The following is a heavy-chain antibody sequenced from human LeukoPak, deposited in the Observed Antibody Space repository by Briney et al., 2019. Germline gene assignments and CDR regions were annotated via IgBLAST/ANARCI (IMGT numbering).Heavy chain of an antibody. CDR2: IIPIFGTA. V-gene: IGHV1-69*13. D-gene: IGHD2-15*01. J-gene: IGHJ4*02. CDR1: GGTFSSYA. Sequence: SVKVSCKASGGTFSSYAISWVRQAPGQRLEWMGGIIPIFGTANYAQKFQGRVTITADESTSTAYMELSSLRSEDTAVYYCATMGHYCSGGSCYNRNFDYWGQGTLVTVSS. CDR3: ATMGHYCSGGSCYNRNFDY.